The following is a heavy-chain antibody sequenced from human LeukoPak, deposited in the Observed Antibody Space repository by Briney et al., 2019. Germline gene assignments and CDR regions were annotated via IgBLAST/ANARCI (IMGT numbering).Heavy chain of an antibody. Sequence: GASVKVSCKASGYTFTSYYMHWVRQAPGQGLERMGIINPSGGSTSYAQEFQGRVTMTRDTSTSTVYMELSSLRSEDTAVYYCARDYYDSSGYYHYYFDYWGQGTLVTVSS. CDR2: INPSGGST. V-gene: IGHV1-46*01. J-gene: IGHJ4*02. D-gene: IGHD3-22*01. CDR1: GYTFTSYY. CDR3: ARDYYDSSGYYHYYFDY.